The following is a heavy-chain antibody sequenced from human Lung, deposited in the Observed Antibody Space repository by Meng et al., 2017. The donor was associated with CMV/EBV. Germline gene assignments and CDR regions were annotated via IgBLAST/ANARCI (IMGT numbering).Heavy chain of an antibody. CDR3: AKETGPISGGYYYYGIDV. CDR2: ISYDGWSK. V-gene: IGHV3-30*04. CDR1: EFTFSHYA. D-gene: IGHD3-3*01. Sequence: GESLKISCAASEFTFSHYAMYWVRQAPGKGLDWVAIISYDGWSKYYADSVKGRFTISRDNSKNTLYLQMNSLRPEDTAVYYCAKETGPISGGYYYYGIDVWGQGTXVTVSS. J-gene: IGHJ6*02.